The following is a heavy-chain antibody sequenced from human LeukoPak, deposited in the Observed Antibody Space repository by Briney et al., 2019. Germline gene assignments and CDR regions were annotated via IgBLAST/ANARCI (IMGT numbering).Heavy chain of an antibody. CDR1: GFTFSNYG. J-gene: IGHJ4*02. Sequence: PGRSLRLSCAASGFTFSNYGMHWVRQAPGKGLEWLAIISYDGTNTYYADSVKGRFTVSRDNSKNTLYLQMNSLRADDTAVYYCARDRSSGNYYFDYWGQGTLVTVSS. D-gene: IGHD3-22*01. V-gene: IGHV3-30*03. CDR3: ARDRSSGNYYFDY. CDR2: ISYDGTNT.